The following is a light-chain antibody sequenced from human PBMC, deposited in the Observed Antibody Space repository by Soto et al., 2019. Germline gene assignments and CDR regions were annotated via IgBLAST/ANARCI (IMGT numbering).Light chain of an antibody. CDR2: EVS. Sequence: QSALTQPPSASGSPGQSVTISCTGTSSDVGGYHYVSWYQQHPGKAPKLMIYEVSERPSGVPDRFSSSKSGNTASLTVSGLQAEDEADYYCSSYADTNNLIFGGGTKLTVL. CDR3: SSYADTNNLI. CDR1: SSDVGGYHY. V-gene: IGLV2-8*01. J-gene: IGLJ2*01.